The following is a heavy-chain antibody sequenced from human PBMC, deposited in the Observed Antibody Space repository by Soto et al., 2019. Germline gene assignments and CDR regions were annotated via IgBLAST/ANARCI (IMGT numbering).Heavy chain of an antibody. V-gene: IGHV3-33*06. CDR1: GFTFSSYG. CDR3: AKDRSSAGTTVRFDP. D-gene: IGHD1-1*01. J-gene: IGHJ5*02. Sequence: QVQLVESGGGVVQPGRSLRLSCAASGFTFSSYGMHWVRQAPGKGLEWVAVIWYDGSNKYYADSVKGRFTISRDNSKNTLYLHMNSLSVEDTAIYYCAKDRSSAGTTVRFDPWGQGTLVTVSS. CDR2: IWYDGSNK.